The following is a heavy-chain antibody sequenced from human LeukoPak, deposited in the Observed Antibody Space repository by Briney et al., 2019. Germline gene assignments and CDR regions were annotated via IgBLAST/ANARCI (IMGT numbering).Heavy chain of an antibody. CDR1: GFTFSSYA. CDR2: ISYDGSNK. V-gene: IGHV3-30-3*01. D-gene: IGHD6-13*01. Sequence: PGRSLRLSCAASGFTFSSYAMHWVRQAPGKGLEWVAVISYDGSNKYYADSVKGRFTISRDNSKNTLYLQMNSLRAEDTAVYYCARDYGGIAAAGIKDYWGQGTLVTVSS. J-gene: IGHJ4*02. CDR3: ARDYGGIAAAGIKDY.